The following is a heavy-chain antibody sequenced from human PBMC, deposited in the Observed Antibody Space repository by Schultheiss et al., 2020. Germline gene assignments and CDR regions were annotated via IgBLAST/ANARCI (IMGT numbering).Heavy chain of an antibody. CDR1: GYSFTTYW. Sequence: GESLKISCKGSGYSFTTYWIGWVRQMPGKGLEWMGIIYPGDSNTRYSPSFQGQVTISADKSISTAYLQWSSLKASDTAMYYCARRFCSSTSCHFDYWGQGTLVTVSS. CDR2: IYPGDSNT. J-gene: IGHJ4*02. D-gene: IGHD2-2*01. CDR3: ARRFCSSTSCHFDY. V-gene: IGHV5-51*01.